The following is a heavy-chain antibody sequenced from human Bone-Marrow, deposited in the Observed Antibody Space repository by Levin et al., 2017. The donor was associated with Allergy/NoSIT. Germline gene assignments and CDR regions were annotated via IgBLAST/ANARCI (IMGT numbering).Heavy chain of an antibody. CDR2: ISGSGGGT. Sequence: ETLSLTCAASGFTFSSYAMSWVRQAPGKGLEWVSGISGSGGGTHYADSVKGRFTISRDNSQNTLYLQMNSLRAEDTAVYYCAKSPRGSMYNYFDSWGQGTLVTVSS. V-gene: IGHV3-23*01. CDR1: GFTFSSYA. CDR3: AKSPRGSMYNYFDS. J-gene: IGHJ5*01.